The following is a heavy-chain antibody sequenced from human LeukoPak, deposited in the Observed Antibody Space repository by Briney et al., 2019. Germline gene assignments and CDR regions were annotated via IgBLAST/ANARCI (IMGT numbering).Heavy chain of an antibody. CDR3: ARLGLSPHTAYYFDY. CDR2: INPNSGGT. J-gene: IGHJ4*02. CDR1: GYTFRQYS. Sequence: ASVKVSCKASGYTFRQYSISWVRQAPGQGLEWMGWINPNSGGTNYAQKFQGRVTMTRDTSISTAYMELSRLRSDDTAVYYCARLGLSPHTAYYFDYWGQGTLVTVSS. V-gene: IGHV1-2*02. D-gene: IGHD3-16*02.